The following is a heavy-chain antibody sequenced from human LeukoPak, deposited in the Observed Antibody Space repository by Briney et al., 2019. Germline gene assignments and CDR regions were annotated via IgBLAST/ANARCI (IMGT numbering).Heavy chain of an antibody. CDR3: AKDRQVVTATALDY. Sequence: PGGSLRLSCAASGFTFDDYAMHWVRQAPGKGLEWVSGISWNSGSIGYADSVKGRFTISRDNAKNSLYLQMNSLRAEDTALHYCAKDRQVVTATALDYWGQGTLVTVSS. CDR1: GFTFDDYA. J-gene: IGHJ4*02. D-gene: IGHD2-21*02. CDR2: ISWNSGSI. V-gene: IGHV3-9*01.